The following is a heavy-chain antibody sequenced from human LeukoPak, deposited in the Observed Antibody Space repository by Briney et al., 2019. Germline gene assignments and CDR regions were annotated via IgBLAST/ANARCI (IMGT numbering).Heavy chain of an antibody. CDR3: ARGGLKLRYFDWAPAGWFDP. CDR1: GGSFSGYY. J-gene: IGHJ5*02. Sequence: SETLSLTCAVYGGSFSGYYWSWIRQPPGKGLEWSGEINHSGSTNYNPSLKSRVTISVDTSKNQFSLKLSSVTAADTAVYYCARGGLKLRYFDWAPAGWFDPWGQGTLVTVSS. V-gene: IGHV4-34*01. D-gene: IGHD3-9*01. CDR2: INHSGST.